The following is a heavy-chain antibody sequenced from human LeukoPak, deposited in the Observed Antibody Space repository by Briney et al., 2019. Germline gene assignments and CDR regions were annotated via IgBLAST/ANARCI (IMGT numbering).Heavy chain of an antibody. CDR3: AKGLPDRFWKFDY. J-gene: IGHJ4*02. CDR1: GFRFRTYA. D-gene: IGHD1-1*01. V-gene: IGHV3-23*01. Sequence: GGSLRLSCAASGFRFRTYAMNWVRQAPEKGLEWVAGITGSGDNTYQADSVKGRFTLSRDHSNNMLFLQMNSLRTQRPGVDFCAKGLPDRFWKFDYWGQGTMVTVSS. CDR2: ITGSGDNT.